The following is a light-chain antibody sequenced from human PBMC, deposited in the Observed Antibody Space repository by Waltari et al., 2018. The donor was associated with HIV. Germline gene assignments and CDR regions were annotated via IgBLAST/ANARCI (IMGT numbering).Light chain of an antibody. J-gene: IGKJ2*01. V-gene: IGKV3-15*01. CDR1: QRVSSN. CDR2: GAS. Sequence: DIVMTQSPATLSVSPGERATLSCRASQRVSSNLAWYQQKPGQAPRLLIYGASTRATGIPARFSGSGSGTEFTLTISSLQSEDFAVYYCQQYNNWPPYTFGQGTKLEI. CDR3: QQYNNWPPYT.